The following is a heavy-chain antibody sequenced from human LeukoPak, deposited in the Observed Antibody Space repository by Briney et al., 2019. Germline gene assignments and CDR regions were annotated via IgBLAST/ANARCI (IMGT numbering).Heavy chain of an antibody. J-gene: IGHJ4*02. CDR1: GFTFSSYS. D-gene: IGHD3-10*01. Sequence: GGSLRLSCAASGFTFSSYSMNWVRQAPGKGLEWVSYISSSSSTIYYADSVKGRFTISRDNAKNSLYLQMNSLRADDTALYYCAKKSGPGTDPLDCWGQETLVTVSS. V-gene: IGHV3-48*01. CDR3: AKKSGPGTDPLDC. CDR2: ISSSSSTI.